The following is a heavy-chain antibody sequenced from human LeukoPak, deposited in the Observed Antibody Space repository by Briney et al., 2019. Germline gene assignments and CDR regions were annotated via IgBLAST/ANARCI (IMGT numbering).Heavy chain of an antibody. CDR3: ASTPLYDSSGYKDH. CDR1: GGSISSYY. CDR2: IYYSGST. D-gene: IGHD3-22*01. Sequence: ASETLSLTCTVSGGSISSYYWSWIRQPPGKGLEWIGYIYYSGSTNYNPSLKSRVTISVDTSKNQFSLKLSSVTAADTAVYYCASTPLYDSSGYKDHWGQGTLVTVSS. V-gene: IGHV4-59*01. J-gene: IGHJ4*02.